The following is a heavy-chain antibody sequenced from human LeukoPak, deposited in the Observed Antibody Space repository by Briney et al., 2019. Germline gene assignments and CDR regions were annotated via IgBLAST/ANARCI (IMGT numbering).Heavy chain of an antibody. V-gene: IGHV1-69-2*01. Sequence: VRISCKVSGYTFTDYYMHWVQQAPGKGIEWMGLVDPEDGETIYAEKFQGRVTITADTSTDTAYMELSSLRSEDTAVFYCAISGEGAAAGEIRLWGQGTLVTVSS. CDR3: AISGEGAAAGEIRL. J-gene: IGHJ4*02. CDR1: GYTFTDYY. D-gene: IGHD6-13*01. CDR2: VDPEDGET.